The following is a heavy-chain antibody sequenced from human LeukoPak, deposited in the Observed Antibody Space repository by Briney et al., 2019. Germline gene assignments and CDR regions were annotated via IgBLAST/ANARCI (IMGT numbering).Heavy chain of an antibody. CDR1: GFTFSSYA. V-gene: IGHV3-23*01. D-gene: IGHD2-2*01. Sequence: YPGRSLRPSCAASGFTFSSYAMSWVSQAPGKGLEWVSAMSSSGGSTYYADSVKGRFTISRDNSKNTLYLQMNSLRAEDTAVYYCAKDDDYCSSTSCYRRFDPGGQGTLVPVSS. J-gene: IGHJ5*02. CDR2: MSSSGGST. CDR3: AKDDDYCSSTSCYRRFDP.